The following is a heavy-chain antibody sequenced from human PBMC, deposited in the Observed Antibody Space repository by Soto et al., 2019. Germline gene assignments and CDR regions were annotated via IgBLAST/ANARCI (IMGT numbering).Heavy chain of an antibody. CDR2: INPSGGST. V-gene: IGHV1-46*01. CDR3: ARDRVFNSPSVVFTGVHYYYGMDV. J-gene: IGHJ6*02. D-gene: IGHD2-21*01. Sequence: QVQLVQSGAEVKKPGASVKVSCKASGYTFTSYYMHWVRQAPGQGLEWMGIINPSGGSTSYAQKFQSRVPMTRDTSTSTVYMELSSLRSEDTAVYYCARDRVFNSPSVVFTGVHYYYGMDVWGQGTTVTVSS. CDR1: GYTFTSYY.